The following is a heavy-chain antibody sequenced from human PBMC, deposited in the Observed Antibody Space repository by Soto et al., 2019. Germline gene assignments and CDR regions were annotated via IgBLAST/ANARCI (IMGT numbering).Heavy chain of an antibody. CDR3: ARGRRVRGRNYFDY. D-gene: IGHD3-16*01. CDR1: GGSFSGYY. CDR2: INHSGST. Sequence: PSEILSLTCAVYGGSFSGYYWSWIRQPPGKGLEWIGEINHSGSTNYNPSLKSRVTISVDTSKNQFSLKLSSVTAADTAVYYCARGRRVRGRNYFDYWGQGTLVTVS. J-gene: IGHJ4*02. V-gene: IGHV4-34*01.